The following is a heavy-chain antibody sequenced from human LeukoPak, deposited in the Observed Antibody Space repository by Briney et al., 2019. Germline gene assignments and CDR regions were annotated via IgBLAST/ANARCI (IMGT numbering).Heavy chain of an antibody. CDR2: IYYSGST. CDR1: GGSISRYY. V-gene: IGHV4-59*01. Sequence: PSETLSLTCSVSGGSISRYYWSWIRKPPGKGLEWIGYIYYSGSTNYNPSLKSRFTISVDTSKNQFSLKLSSVTAADTAVYYCARASFSSGWYVYWGQGTLVTVSS. D-gene: IGHD6-13*01. CDR3: ARASFSSGWYVY. J-gene: IGHJ4*02.